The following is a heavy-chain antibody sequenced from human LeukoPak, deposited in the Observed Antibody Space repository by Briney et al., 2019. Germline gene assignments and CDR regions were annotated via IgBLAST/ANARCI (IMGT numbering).Heavy chain of an antibody. V-gene: IGHV3-20*04. CDR2: INWNGGST. Sequence: SGGSLRLSCAASGFTFDDYGMSWVRQAPGKGLEWVSGINWNGGSTGYADSVKGRFTISRDNAKNSLYLQMNSLRAGDTALYYCARDRDPSGPDAFDIWGQGTMVTVSS. J-gene: IGHJ3*02. CDR1: GFTFDDYG. D-gene: IGHD3-10*01. CDR3: ARDRDPSGPDAFDI.